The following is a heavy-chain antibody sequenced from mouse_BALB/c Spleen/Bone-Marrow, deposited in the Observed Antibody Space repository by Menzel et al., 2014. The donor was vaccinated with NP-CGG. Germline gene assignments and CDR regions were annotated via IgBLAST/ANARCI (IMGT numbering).Heavy chain of an antibody. CDR2: ISYSGIT. CDR1: GDSITSGY. V-gene: IGHV3-8*02. CDR3: ARLEEGYGNYGGYYYALDY. J-gene: IGHJ4*01. Sequence: VQLQQSGPSLVKPSQTLSLTCSVTGDSITSGYWNWIRKFPGNKLEYMGYISYSGITYYNPSLKSRISITRDTSKNQYYLQLNSVTTEDTATYFCARLEEGYGNYGGYYYALDYWGQGTSVTVSS. D-gene: IGHD2-10*02.